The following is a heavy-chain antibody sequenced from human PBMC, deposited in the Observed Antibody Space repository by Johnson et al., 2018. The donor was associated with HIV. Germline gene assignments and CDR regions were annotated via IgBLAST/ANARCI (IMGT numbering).Heavy chain of an antibody. CDR2: IWYDGSNK. D-gene: IGHD2-15*01. J-gene: IGHJ3*02. CDR3: AREGYCSGGSCYHLVESDAFDI. CDR1: GFTFSSYG. V-gene: IGHV3-33*01. Sequence: QVQLLESGGGMVRPGGSLRLSCAASGFTFSSYGMHWVRQAPGKGLAWVAVIWYDGSNKYYADSVKGRFTISRDNSKNTLYLQMNSLRAEDTAVYYCAREGYCSGGSCYHLVESDAFDIWGQGTMVTVSS.